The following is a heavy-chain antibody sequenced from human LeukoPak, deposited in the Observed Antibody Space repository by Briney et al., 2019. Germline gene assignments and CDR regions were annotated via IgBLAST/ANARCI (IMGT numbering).Heavy chain of an antibody. CDR2: ISGSGGST. CDR3: AKNDGDSYGPFDY. CDR1: GFTFSSYA. D-gene: IGHD5-18*01. V-gene: IGHV3-23*01. J-gene: IGHJ4*02. Sequence: GGSLRLSCAASGFTFSSYAMSWVRQAPGRGLEWVSAISGSGGSTYYVDSVKGRFTISRDNSKTTLYLQMNSLRAEDTAVYYCAKNDGDSYGPFDYWGQETLVTVSS.